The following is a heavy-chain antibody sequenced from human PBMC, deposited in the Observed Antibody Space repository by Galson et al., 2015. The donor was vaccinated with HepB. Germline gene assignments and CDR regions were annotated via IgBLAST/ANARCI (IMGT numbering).Heavy chain of an antibody. Sequence: LRLSCAASGFTFSDYYMSWIRQAPGTGLEWLSYISGTGTYTNYADSVKGRFTISRDSAKNSLYLQMNSLRAEDTAVYFCARVADSDYGDHAHFDYWGQGILVTVSS. CDR2: ISGTGTYT. CDR1: GFTFSDYY. CDR3: ARVADSDYGDHAHFDY. D-gene: IGHD4-17*01. J-gene: IGHJ4*02. V-gene: IGHV3-11*06.